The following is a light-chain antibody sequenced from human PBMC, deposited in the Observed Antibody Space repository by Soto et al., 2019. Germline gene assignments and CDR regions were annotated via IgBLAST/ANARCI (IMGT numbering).Light chain of an antibody. V-gene: IGKV3-20*01. J-gene: IGKJ1*01. CDR1: QRVNSDY. Sequence: EIVLTQSPGTLSLSPGERATLSCRASQRVNSDYLSWDQQKPGQTPRLFIYGASTRATGIPDRFSGSGSGKHLPLTSSRLEPEDVAVYYCQQYGSSPRTFGLGTTGEIK. CDR2: GAS. CDR3: QQYGSSPRT.